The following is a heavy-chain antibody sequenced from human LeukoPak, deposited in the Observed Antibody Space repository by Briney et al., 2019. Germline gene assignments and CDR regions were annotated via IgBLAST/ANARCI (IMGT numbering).Heavy chain of an antibody. CDR3: ARAMFYSNSNDY. CDR2: INPNSGGT. Sequence: VASVKVSCKASGYTFTGYYMHWVRQAPGQGLEWMGWINPNSGGTNYAQKFQGRVTMTRDTSISTAYMELSRLRSDDTAVYYCARAMFYSNSNDYWGQGTLVTVSS. V-gene: IGHV1-2*02. CDR1: GYTFTGYY. J-gene: IGHJ4*02. D-gene: IGHD4-11*01.